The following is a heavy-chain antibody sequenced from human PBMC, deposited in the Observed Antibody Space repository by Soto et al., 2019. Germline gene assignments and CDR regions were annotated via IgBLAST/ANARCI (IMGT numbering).Heavy chain of an antibody. Sequence: EVQLVESGGGLVQPGRSLRLSCAASGFTFDDYAMHWVRQAPGKGLEWVSGISWNSGSIGYADSVKGRFTISRDNAKNSLYVQMNSLRAEDTALYYCAKDEVYSGYDYFDYWGQGTLVTVSS. CDR2: ISWNSGSI. D-gene: IGHD5-12*01. CDR3: AKDEVYSGYDYFDY. J-gene: IGHJ4*02. V-gene: IGHV3-9*01. CDR1: GFTFDDYA.